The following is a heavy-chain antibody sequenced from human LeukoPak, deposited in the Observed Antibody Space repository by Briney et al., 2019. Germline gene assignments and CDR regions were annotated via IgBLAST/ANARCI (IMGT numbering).Heavy chain of an antibody. J-gene: IGHJ4*02. Sequence: PGRSLRLSCAASGFTFSSYGMHWVRQAPGKGLEWVAVIWYDGSNKYYADSVKGRFTISRDNAKNSLYLQMNSLRAEDTAVYYCARDRSALFDYWGQGTLVTVSS. CDR2: IWYDGSNK. CDR3: ARDRSALFDY. V-gene: IGHV3-33*01. CDR1: GFTFSSYG. D-gene: IGHD6-13*01.